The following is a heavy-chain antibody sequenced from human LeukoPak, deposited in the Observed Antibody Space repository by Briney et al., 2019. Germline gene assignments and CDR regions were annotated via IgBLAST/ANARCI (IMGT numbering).Heavy chain of an antibody. V-gene: IGHV1-69*13. CDR3: AREALGAAAGDYYYYGMDV. CDR2: IIPIFGTA. J-gene: IGHJ6*02. Sequence: SVKVSCKASGGTFSSYAISWVRQAPGQGLEWMGGIIPIFGTANYAQKFQGRVTITADQSTSTAYMELSSLRSEDTAVYYCAREALGAAAGDYYYYGMDVWGQGTTVTVSS. D-gene: IGHD6-13*01. CDR1: GGTFSSYA.